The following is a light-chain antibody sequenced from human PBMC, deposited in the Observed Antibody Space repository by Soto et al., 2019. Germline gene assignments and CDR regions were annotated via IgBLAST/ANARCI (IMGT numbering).Light chain of an antibody. CDR2: DNN. CDR3: GTWDSSLSAVV. J-gene: IGLJ2*01. CDR1: SSNIGRNY. V-gene: IGLV1-51*01. Sequence: QSVLTQPPSVSAAPGQKVTITCSGSSSNIGRNYVSWYQQFAGTAPRLLIYDNNKRPSGIPDRFSGSKSGTSATLGITGLQTGDEADYYCGTWDSSLSAVVFGGGTKSPS.